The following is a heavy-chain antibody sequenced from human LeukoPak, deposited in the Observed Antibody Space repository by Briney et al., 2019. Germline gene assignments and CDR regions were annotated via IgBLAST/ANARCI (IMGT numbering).Heavy chain of an antibody. CDR1: GYSISSGYY. CDR2: IYHSGST. D-gene: IGHD5-18*01. CDR3: ASGYDSYYFDS. J-gene: IGHJ4*02. Sequence: SETLSLTCAVSGYSISSGYYWGWIRQPPGKGLEWIGSIYHSGSTYYNPSPKSRVTISVDTSKNQFSLKLSAVTATDTAVYYCASGYDSYYFDSWGQGTLVTVSS. V-gene: IGHV4-38-2*01.